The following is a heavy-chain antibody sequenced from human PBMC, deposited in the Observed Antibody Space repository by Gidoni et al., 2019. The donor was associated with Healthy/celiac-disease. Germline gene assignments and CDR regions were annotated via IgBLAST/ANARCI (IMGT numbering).Heavy chain of an antibody. J-gene: IGHJ5*02. CDR2: IYYSGST. D-gene: IGHD3-16*02. CDR1: GGSISSSSYY. Sequence: QLQLQESGPGLVKPSETLSLTCTVSGGSISSSSYYWGWIRQPPGKGLEWIGSIYYSGSTYYNPSLKSRVTISVDTSKNQFSLKLSSVTAADTAVYYCARSKFGYDYVWGSYRTPNWFDPWGQGTLVTVSS. CDR3: ARSKFGYDYVWGSYRTPNWFDP. V-gene: IGHV4-39*01.